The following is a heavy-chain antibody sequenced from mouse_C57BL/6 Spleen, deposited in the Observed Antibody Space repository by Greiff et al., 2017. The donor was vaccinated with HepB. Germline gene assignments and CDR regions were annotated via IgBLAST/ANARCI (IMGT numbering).Heavy chain of an antibody. CDR2: ISSGGSYT. Sequence: EVKLVESGGDLVKPGGSLKLSCAASGFTFSSYGMSWVRQTPDKRLEWVATISSGGSYTYYPDSVKGRFTISRDNAKNTLYLQVSSLKSEDTAMYYGANGGAMDYWGQGTSVTVSS. CDR3: ANGGAMDY. J-gene: IGHJ4*01. CDR1: GFTFSSYG. V-gene: IGHV5-6*01.